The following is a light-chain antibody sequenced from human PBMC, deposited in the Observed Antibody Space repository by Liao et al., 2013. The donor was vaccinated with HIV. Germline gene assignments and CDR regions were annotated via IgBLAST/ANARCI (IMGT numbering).Light chain of an antibody. Sequence: SYELTQPPSVSVSPGQTASITCSGDKVGDKYACWYQQKPGQSPVLVIYQDSKRPSGIPERFSGSNSGNTATLTISGTQAMDEADYYCQAWDSSTPLYVFGTGTKVTVL. CDR1: KVGDKY. CDR3: QAWDSSTPLYV. J-gene: IGLJ1*01. CDR2: QDS. V-gene: IGLV3-1*01.